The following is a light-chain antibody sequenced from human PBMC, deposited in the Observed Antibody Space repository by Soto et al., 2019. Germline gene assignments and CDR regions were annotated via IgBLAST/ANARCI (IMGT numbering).Light chain of an antibody. J-gene: IGKJ3*01. V-gene: IGKV4-1*01. CDR3: QQDYSTPHI. Sequence: DIVVTQSPDSLALSRGERGTINCKSSQSVLYSSNNKNYLAWYQQKPGQPPKLLIYWASTRESGVPDRFSGSGSGTDFTLTISSLQAEDVAVYYFQQDYSTPHIFGSGTKVDIK. CDR2: WAS. CDR1: QSVLYSSNNKNY.